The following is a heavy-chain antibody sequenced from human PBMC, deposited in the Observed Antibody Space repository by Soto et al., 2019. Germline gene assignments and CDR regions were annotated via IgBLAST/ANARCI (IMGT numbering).Heavy chain of an antibody. D-gene: IGHD3-10*01. Sequence: QVQLQQSGPGLVKPSQTLSLTCAISGDSVSSNSAAWHWIRQSPSRGLEWRGRTYYRSKWYNDYAVSVKSLITIHPDTSXXQCSLXXXSXXXXXXAVYYCAREGEGGMVRGVRYYYYMDVWGKGTTVTVSS. CDR1: GDSVSSNSAA. CDR3: AREGEGGMVRGVRYYYYMDV. CDR2: TYYRSKWYN. J-gene: IGHJ6*03. V-gene: IGHV6-1*01.